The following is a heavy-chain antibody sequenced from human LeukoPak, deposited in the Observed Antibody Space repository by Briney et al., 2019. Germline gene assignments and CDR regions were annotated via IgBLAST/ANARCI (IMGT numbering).Heavy chain of an antibody. CDR3: AKDNRLVVVPAAIWDCYYYYGMDV. CDR2: ISGSGGST. V-gene: IGHV3-23*01. J-gene: IGHJ6*02. D-gene: IGHD2-2*02. Sequence: GGSLRLSCAASGFTFSSYAMSWVRQAPGKGLEWVSAISGSGGSTYYADSVKGRFTISRDNSKNTLYLQMNSLRAEDTAVYYCAKDNRLVVVPAAIWDCYYYYGMDVWGQGTTVTVSS. CDR1: GFTFSSYA.